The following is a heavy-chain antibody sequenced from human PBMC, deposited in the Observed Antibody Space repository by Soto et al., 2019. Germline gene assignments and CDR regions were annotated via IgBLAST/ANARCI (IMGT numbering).Heavy chain of an antibody. CDR1: GFNFKDNW. CDR3: ARGPF. J-gene: IGHJ4*02. CDR2: IRPDGSGK. Sequence: PGGSLRLSCAASGFNFKDNWMSWVRQTPRRGLEWVAFIRPDGSGKSFVDSVKGRFSISRDNGKKLLYLQMDSLRAEDTALYFCARGPFCGQGTLVTVSS. V-gene: IGHV3-7*05.